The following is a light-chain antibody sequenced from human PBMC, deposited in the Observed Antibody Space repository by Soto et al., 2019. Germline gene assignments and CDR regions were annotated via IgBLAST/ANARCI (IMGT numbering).Light chain of an antibody. J-gene: IGKJ5*01. Sequence: DIQMTQSPSSVSASVGDRVTITCRASQGITNRLAWYQQKPGKAPKLLIYEASSLQSGVPSRISGSGSGTDFTLTISSLQPEDFATYYCQQANSFPITFGQGTRVEIK. CDR3: QQANSFPIT. CDR1: QGITNR. V-gene: IGKV1D-12*01. CDR2: EAS.